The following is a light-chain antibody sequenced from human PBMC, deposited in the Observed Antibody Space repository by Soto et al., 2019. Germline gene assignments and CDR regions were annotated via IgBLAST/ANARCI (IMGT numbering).Light chain of an antibody. CDR2: AAS. CDR3: QQLNNYTSLT. Sequence: DIQLTQSPSFLSASVGDRVTITCRASQDISSSLAWYQQKPGKAPKLLIYAASTLQGGVPSRFSVSGSGTEFTHTISSLQPEDFATCYCQQLNNYTSLTFGQGTRLEIK. CDR1: QDISSS. J-gene: IGKJ5*01. V-gene: IGKV1-9*01.